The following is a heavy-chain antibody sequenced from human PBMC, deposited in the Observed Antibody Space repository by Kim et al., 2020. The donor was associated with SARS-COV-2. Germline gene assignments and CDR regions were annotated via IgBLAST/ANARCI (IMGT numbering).Heavy chain of an antibody. D-gene: IGHD5-12*01. V-gene: IGHV3-48*02. CDR1: GFTFSTYS. J-gene: IGHJ4*02. Sequence: GGSLRLSCAASGFTFSTYSMNWVRQAPGKGLEWVSYISSSSSTIHYADSVKGRFTISRDNAKDSLYLQMNSLRDEDTAVYYCVRDVRGRGYDFDYWGQGTLVTVSS. CDR2: ISSSSSTI. CDR3: VRDVRGRGYDFDY.